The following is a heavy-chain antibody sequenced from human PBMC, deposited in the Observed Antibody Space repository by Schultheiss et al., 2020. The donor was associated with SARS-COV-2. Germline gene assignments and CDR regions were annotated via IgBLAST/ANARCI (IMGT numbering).Heavy chain of an antibody. J-gene: IGHJ4*02. CDR2: ISGSGGST. D-gene: IGHD2-2*01. Sequence: GGSLRLSCAASGFTFSSYAMSWVRQAPGKGLEWVSAISGSGGSTYYADSVKGRFTISRDNSKNTLYLQMGSLRAEDMAVYYCARTVGGSGPAAKNQEDVTLKADYWGQGTLVTVSS. CDR3: ARTVGGSGPAAKNQEDVTLKADY. CDR1: GFTFSSYA. V-gene: IGHV3-23*01.